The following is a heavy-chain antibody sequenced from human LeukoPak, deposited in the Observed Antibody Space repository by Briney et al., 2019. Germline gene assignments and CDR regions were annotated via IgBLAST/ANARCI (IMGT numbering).Heavy chain of an antibody. Sequence: PSETLSLTCTVSGDSFSSYYRSWIRQPAGKGLEWIGRIHPSGNTNYNPSLKSRVTLSADTSKNQFSLKLSSVTAADTAVYYCARGPPPDFDYWGRGTLVTVSS. CDR3: ARGPPPDFDY. J-gene: IGHJ4*02. CDR2: IHPSGNT. CDR1: GDSFSSYY. V-gene: IGHV4-4*07.